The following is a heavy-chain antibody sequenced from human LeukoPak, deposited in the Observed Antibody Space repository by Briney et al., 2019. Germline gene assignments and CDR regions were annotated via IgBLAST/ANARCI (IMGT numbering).Heavy chain of an antibody. CDR2: IDQGGSEK. Sequence: SGGSLRLSCAASGFTFSNYWMNWVRQAPGKGLEWVANIDQGGSEKYSVDSVKGRFTISRDNAKNSLYLQLNSLRDEDTAVYYCARGSSGWHFDYWGRGTLVTVSS. CDR1: GFTFSNYW. D-gene: IGHD6-19*01. J-gene: IGHJ4*02. CDR3: ARGSSGWHFDY. V-gene: IGHV3-7*04.